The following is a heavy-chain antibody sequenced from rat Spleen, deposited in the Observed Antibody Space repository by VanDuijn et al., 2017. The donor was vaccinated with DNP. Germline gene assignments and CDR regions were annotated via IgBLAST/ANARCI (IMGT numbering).Heavy chain of an antibody. CDR2: ITNSGGST. J-gene: IGHJ3*01. V-gene: IGHV5-27*01. Sequence: EVQLVESGGGLVQPGRSLKLSCAASGFTFSNYGMAWVRQAPTKGLEWVASITNSGGSTYYRDSVKGRFTISRDNAKSTLYLQMDSLRSEDTATYYCTNNWFAYWGQGTLVTVSS. CDR1: GFTFSNYG. CDR3: TNNWFAY.